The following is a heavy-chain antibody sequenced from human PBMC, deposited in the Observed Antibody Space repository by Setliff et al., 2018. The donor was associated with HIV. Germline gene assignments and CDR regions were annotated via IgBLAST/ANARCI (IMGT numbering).Heavy chain of an antibody. V-gene: IGHV4-59*11. D-gene: IGHD3-3*01. CDR2: IHYSGSS. CDR1: GGSMSSHY. CDR3: ATGLTIFGVARPGSYSFMDV. Sequence: SETLSLTCTVSGGSMSSHYWSWIRQPPGKGLEWIGYIHYSGSSNYNPSLKSLVSIPVDTSKKQVSLKLNYVTAAATAVYYCATGLTIFGVARPGSYSFMDVWGKGTSVTVSS. J-gene: IGHJ6*03.